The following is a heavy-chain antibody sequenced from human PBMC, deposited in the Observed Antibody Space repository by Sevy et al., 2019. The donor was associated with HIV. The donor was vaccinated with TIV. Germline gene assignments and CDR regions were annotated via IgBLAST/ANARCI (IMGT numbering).Heavy chain of an antibody. CDR3: TRWKGLQSIFDY. CDR1: GCTFGDYA. Sequence: GGSLRLSCTTSGCTFGDYAMNWVRQAPGKGLEWVAFLKSKADGGTVDHAASVKGRFTISRDDSKSIAYLQMNDLTTEDTGVYYCTRWKGLQSIFDYWGQGALVTVSS. J-gene: IGHJ4*02. CDR2: LKSKADGGTV. V-gene: IGHV3-49*04. D-gene: IGHD1-1*01.